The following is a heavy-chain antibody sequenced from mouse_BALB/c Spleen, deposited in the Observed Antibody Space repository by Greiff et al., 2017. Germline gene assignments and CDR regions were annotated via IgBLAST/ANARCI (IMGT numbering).Heavy chain of an antibody. D-gene: IGHD2-2*01. CDR1: GYTFTDYN. J-gene: IGHJ1*01. CDR2: IYPYNGGT. V-gene: IGHV1S29*02. Sequence: EVQLVESGPELVKPGASVKISCKASGYTFTDYNMHWVKQSHGKSLEWIGYIYPYNGGTGYNQKFKSKATLTVDNSSSTAYMELRSLTSEDSAVYYCARGYYRYFDVWGAGTTVTVSS. CDR3: ARGYYRYFDV.